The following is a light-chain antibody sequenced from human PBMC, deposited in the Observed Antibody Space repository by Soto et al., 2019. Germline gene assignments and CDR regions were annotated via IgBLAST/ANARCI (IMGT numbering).Light chain of an antibody. Sequence: QSALTQPASVSGSPGQSITISCTGTSSDIGGYDYVSWYQHHPGKAPKIMIYDVTKRPSGVSNRFSGSKSRTTASLTISGLQAEDEADYYCTSYATNNTVVFGGGTKLTVL. J-gene: IGLJ3*02. CDR3: TSYATNNTVV. V-gene: IGLV2-14*03. CDR2: DVT. CDR1: SSDIGGYDY.